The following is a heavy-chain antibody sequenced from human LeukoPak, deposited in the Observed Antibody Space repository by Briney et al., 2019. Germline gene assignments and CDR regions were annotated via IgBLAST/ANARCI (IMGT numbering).Heavy chain of an antibody. CDR2: INPNNGDT. J-gene: IGHJ4*02. CDR1: GYTFTGYY. CDR3: ARDLAASGTDY. D-gene: IGHD6-13*01. V-gene: IGHV1-2*02. Sequence: ASVKVSCKASGYTFTGYYMHWVRQVPGQGLEWMGWINPNNGDTKYSQKFQGRVTMTRDMSITTTYMELSRLRSDDTAVYYCARDLAASGTDYWGQGTLVTVSP.